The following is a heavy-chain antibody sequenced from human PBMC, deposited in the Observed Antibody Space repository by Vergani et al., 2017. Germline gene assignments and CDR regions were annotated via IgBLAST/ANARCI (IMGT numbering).Heavy chain of an antibody. Sequence: EVQLVESGGGLVKPGGSLRLSCAASGFTFSSYSVNWVRQAPGKGLEWVSSISSSSSYIYYADSVKGRFTISRDNAKNSLYLQMNSLRTEATALYYCARPLITGTFGPFDYWGQGTLVTVSS. V-gene: IGHV3-21*04. CDR3: ARPLITGTFGPFDY. J-gene: IGHJ4*02. CDR2: ISSSSSYI. CDR1: GFTFSSYS. D-gene: IGHD1-7*01.